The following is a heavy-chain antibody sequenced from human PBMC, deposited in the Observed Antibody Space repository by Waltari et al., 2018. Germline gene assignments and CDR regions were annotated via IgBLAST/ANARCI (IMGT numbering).Heavy chain of an antibody. CDR1: GFTFSRYT. J-gene: IGHJ3*02. D-gene: IGHD6-13*01. V-gene: IGHV3-21*03. Sequence: EVQLVESGGGLVKPGGSLRLSCAASGFTFSRYTMNWVRQAPGKWLEWVSSISGSSSYIYYADSVKRRFTISRDNAKNSLYLQMNSLRAEDTAVYYCARVFVAAAGSHHDAFDIWGQGTMVTVSS. CDR2: ISGSSSYI. CDR3: ARVFVAAAGSHHDAFDI.